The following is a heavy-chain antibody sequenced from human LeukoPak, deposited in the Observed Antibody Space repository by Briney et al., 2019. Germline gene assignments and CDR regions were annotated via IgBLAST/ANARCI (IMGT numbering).Heavy chain of an antibody. CDR3: ARVDGVGAYYMDV. V-gene: IGHV4-39*01. CDR2: IYYSGST. D-gene: IGHD3-10*01. Sequence: SETLSLTCTVSGGSISSSSYYWGWIRQPPGKGLEWIGSIYYSGSTYYNPSLKSRVTISVDTSKNQFSLKLSSVTAADTAVYYCARVDGVGAYYMDVWGKGTTVTVSS. J-gene: IGHJ6*03. CDR1: GGSISSSSYY.